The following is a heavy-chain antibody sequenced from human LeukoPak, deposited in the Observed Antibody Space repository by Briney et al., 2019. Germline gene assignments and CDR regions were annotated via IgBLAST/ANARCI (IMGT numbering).Heavy chain of an antibody. CDR1: GGSISSYY. V-gene: IGHV4-59*08. J-gene: IGHJ4*02. CDR3: ARHGGKGLLCD. CDR2: IYYSGST. Sequence: SETLSLTCTVSGGSISSYYWSWIRQPPGKGLEWIGYIYYSGSTNYNPSLKSRVTISIDTSKNQFSLRLTSVTAADTAVYYCARHGGKGLLCDWGQGTLVTVSS. D-gene: IGHD4/OR15-4a*01.